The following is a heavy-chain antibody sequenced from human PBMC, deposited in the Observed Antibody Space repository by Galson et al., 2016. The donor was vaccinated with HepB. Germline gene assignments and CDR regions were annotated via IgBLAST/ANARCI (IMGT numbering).Heavy chain of an antibody. J-gene: IGHJ3*02. CDR3: ARPGYCSGSSCYVPFDI. V-gene: IGHV3-74*03. CDR1: GFTFNSYW. D-gene: IGHD2-15*01. CDR2: INNDGSNT. Sequence: SLRLSCAASGFTFNSYWMHWVRQAPGKGLVWVSRINNDGSNTTYADSVKGRFTISRDNAKNTLYLQMNSLRAEDTAVYYCARPGYCSGSSCYVPFDIWGQGTMATVSS.